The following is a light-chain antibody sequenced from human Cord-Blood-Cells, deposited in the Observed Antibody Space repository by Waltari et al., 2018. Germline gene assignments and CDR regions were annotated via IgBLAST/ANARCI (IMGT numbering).Light chain of an antibody. Sequence: ELVLTQSPATLSLSTGDRATLSCRASQSVSSYLAWYQQKPGQAPRLLIYDASNRATGIPAMFSGSGSGTDFTLTISSLEPEDFAVYYCQQRSNWLTFGGGTKVEIK. CDR1: QSVSSY. CDR3: QQRSNWLT. J-gene: IGKJ4*01. V-gene: IGKV3-11*01. CDR2: DAS.